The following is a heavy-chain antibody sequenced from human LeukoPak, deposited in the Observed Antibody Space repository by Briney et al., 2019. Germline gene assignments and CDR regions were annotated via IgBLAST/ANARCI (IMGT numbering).Heavy chain of an antibody. Sequence: SETLSLTCTVSGGSISSSSYYWGWIRQPPGKGLEWIGGIYYSGSTYYNPSLKSRVTISVDTFKNQFSLKLSSVTAADTAVYYCAREGGYSHGRTILYNWFDPWGQGTLVTVSS. CDR3: AREGGYSHGRTILYNWFDP. D-gene: IGHD5-18*01. CDR2: IYYSGST. CDR1: GGSISSSSYY. J-gene: IGHJ5*02. V-gene: IGHV4-39*07.